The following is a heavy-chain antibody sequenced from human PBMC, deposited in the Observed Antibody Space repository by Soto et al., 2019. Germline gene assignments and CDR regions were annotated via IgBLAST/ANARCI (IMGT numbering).Heavy chain of an antibody. J-gene: IGHJ4*02. CDR2: ISGSGGST. Sequence: EVQLLESGGGLVQPGGSLRLSCAASGFTFSSYAMSWVRQAPGKGLEWVSAISGSGGSTYYADSVNGRFTISRDNSKNTLYLQMNSLRAEDTAVYYGAKARFRDSSMVLLDYWGQGTLVTVSS. V-gene: IGHV3-23*01. CDR1: GFTFSSYA. CDR3: AKARFRDSSMVLLDY. D-gene: IGHD6-19*01.